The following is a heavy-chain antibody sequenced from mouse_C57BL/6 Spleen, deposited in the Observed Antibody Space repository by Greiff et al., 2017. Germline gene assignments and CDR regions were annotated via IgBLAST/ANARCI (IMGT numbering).Heavy chain of an antibody. V-gene: IGHV1-55*01. D-gene: IGHD1-1*01. CDR2: IYPGSGST. CDR1: GYTFTSYW. J-gene: IGHJ3*01. Sequence: QVQLQQPGAELVKPGASVKMSCKASGYTFTSYWITWVKQRPGQGLEWIGDIYPGSGSTNYNEKFKSKATLTVDTSSSTAYMQLSSLTSEGSAVYYCARKDYGSSYAWFAYWGQGTLVTVSA. CDR3: ARKDYGSSYAWFAY.